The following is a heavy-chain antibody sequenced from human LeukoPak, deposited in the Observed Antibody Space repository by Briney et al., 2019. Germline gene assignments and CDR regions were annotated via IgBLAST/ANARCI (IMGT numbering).Heavy chain of an antibody. V-gene: IGHV4-4*07. J-gene: IGHJ5*02. Sequence: SETPSLTCAVYGGSFSGYYWSWIRQPAGKGLEWIGRIYTSGSTNYNPSLKSRVTMSVDTSKNQFSLKLSSVTAADTAVYYCARDSYYDILTGYYDARWFDPWGQGTLVTVSS. CDR1: GGSFSGYY. CDR3: ARDSYYDILTGYYDARWFDP. D-gene: IGHD3-9*01. CDR2: IYTSGST.